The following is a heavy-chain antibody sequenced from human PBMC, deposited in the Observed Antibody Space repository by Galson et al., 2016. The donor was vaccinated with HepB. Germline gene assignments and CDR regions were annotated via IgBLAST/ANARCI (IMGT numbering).Heavy chain of an antibody. CDR3: VRDRATYDSSGYWFDY. CDR1: GFTFSSHD. CDR2: IGTTGDT. D-gene: IGHD3-22*01. V-gene: IGHV3-13*01. Sequence: SLRLSCAASGFTFSSHDVHWVRQATGKGLEWVSGIGTTGDTYYPDAVKGRFTISREDAKNSFYLQMNSLRAEDTAVYYCVRDRATYDSSGYWFDYWGQGALVTVSS. J-gene: IGHJ4*02.